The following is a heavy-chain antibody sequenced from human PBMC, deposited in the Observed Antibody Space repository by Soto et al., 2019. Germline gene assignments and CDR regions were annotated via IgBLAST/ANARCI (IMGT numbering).Heavy chain of an antibody. CDR1: GGSISSTGYF. Sequence: QVQLQESGPGLVKPSQTLSLTCTVSGGSISSTGYFWTWIRQHPGKGLEWIGYIFYSGSTFHNPSLKSRVTISVDTSKNQFSLELSSVTAADTAVYYCAREAGSGDYFDYWGQGNLVTVSS. CDR2: IFYSGST. CDR3: AREAGSGDYFDY. J-gene: IGHJ4*02. D-gene: IGHD1-26*01. V-gene: IGHV4-31*03.